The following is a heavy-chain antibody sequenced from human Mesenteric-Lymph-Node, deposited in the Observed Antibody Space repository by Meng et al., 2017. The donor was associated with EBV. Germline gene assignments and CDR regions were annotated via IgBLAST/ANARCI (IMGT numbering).Heavy chain of an antibody. D-gene: IGHD1-26*01. CDR2: LNTETGRA. CDR1: GNTITRLG. Sequence: QLLQSCHEGHEPGAPVKVSCKASGNTITRLGVNWVRQAPGQGLEWIGWLNTETGRAMYAQPFTGPYVFCLDTSVRTAHRKLPRLTAENTTVYYCARNVQSGSFYFYWGQGTLVTVSS. CDR3: ARNVQSGSFYFY. V-gene: IGHV7-4-1*01. J-gene: IGHJ4*02.